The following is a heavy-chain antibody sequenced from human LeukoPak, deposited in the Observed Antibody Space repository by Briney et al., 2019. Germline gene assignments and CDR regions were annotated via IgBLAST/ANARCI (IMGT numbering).Heavy chain of an antibody. CDR2: INHSGST. Sequence: SETLSLTCAVYGGSFSGYYWSWIRQPPGKGLEWIGEINHSGSTNYNPSLKSRVTISVDTSKNQFSLKLSSVTAADTAVYYCARGPHGGASNDYYGMDVWGQGTTVTVSS. CDR3: ARGPHGGASNDYYGMDV. J-gene: IGHJ6*02. D-gene: IGHD4-23*01. V-gene: IGHV4-34*01. CDR1: GGSFSGYY.